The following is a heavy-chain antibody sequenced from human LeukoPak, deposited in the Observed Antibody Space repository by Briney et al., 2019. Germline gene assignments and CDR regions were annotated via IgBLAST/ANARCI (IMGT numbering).Heavy chain of an antibody. CDR3: ARRSRHGGEYYYYMDV. CDR2: IYYSGST. CDR1: GGSISSGGYS. Sequence: SQTLSLTCAVSGGSISSGGYSWSWIRQPPGKGLEWIGYIYYSGSTYYNPSLKSRVTISVDTSKNQFSLKLSSVTAADTAVYYCARRSRHGGEYYYYMDVWGKGTTVTVSS. D-gene: IGHD6-25*01. J-gene: IGHJ6*03. V-gene: IGHV4-30-4*07.